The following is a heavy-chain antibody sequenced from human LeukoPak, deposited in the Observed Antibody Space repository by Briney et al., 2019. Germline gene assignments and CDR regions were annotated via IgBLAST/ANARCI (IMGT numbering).Heavy chain of an antibody. CDR3: ATVVPGYSSSWYGE. Sequence: ASVKVSCKVSGYTLTELSMHWVRQAPGKGLEWMGGFDPEDGETIYAQKFQGRVTMTEDTSTDTAYMELSSLRSEDTAVYYYATVVPGYSSSWYGEWGQGTLVTVSS. V-gene: IGHV1-24*01. D-gene: IGHD6-13*01. CDR1: GYTLTELS. CDR2: FDPEDGET. J-gene: IGHJ4*02.